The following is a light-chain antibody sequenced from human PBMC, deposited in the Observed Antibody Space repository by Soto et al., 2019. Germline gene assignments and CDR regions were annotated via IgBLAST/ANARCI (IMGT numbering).Light chain of an antibody. CDR2: GAS. Sequence: IVLTQSPGTLSLSTGERATLSCRASQSVSSNYLAWYQQKPGQAPRLLIYGASNRATGIPDRFSGSGSGTDFTLTISRVEPEDFAVYYCQQYGSSPLTFGGGTKVDIK. J-gene: IGKJ4*01. CDR3: QQYGSSPLT. V-gene: IGKV3-20*01. CDR1: QSVSSNY.